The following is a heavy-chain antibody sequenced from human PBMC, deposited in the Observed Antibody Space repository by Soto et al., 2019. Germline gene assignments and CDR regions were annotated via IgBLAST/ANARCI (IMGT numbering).Heavy chain of an antibody. V-gene: IGHV3-15*07. Sequence: EVQLLESGGGLVEPGGSLRGSCGVSGIIFSDAWLNWVRQAPEEGLEWVGRVKTKSVGETKDYAAPVKGRFTISRDDSENTLYLEMNSLKIEDTAVYYCTADLVGLSRIIDYWGQGTLVTVSS. CDR1: GIIFSDAW. CDR3: TADLVGLSRIIDY. D-gene: IGHD2-2*01. CDR2: VKTKSVGETK. J-gene: IGHJ4*02.